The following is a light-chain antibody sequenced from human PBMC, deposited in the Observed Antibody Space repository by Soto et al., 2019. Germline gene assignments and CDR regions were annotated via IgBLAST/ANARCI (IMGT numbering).Light chain of an antibody. CDR3: SSYAGSSNV. CDR1: SSDVGGYNY. Sequence: QSVLTQPPSASGSPGQSVAISCTGTSSDVGGYNYVSWYQQHPGKAPKLMIYEVNKRPSGVPDRFYGSKSGNTASLTVSGLQAEDEADYYCSSYAGSSNVFGTGTKPTVL. J-gene: IGLJ1*01. CDR2: EVN. V-gene: IGLV2-8*01.